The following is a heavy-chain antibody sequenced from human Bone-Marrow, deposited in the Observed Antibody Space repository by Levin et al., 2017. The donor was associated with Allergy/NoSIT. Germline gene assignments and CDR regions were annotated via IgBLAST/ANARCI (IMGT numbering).Heavy chain of an antibody. CDR2: IYYSGST. J-gene: IGHJ4*02. Sequence: PSETLSLTCTVSGGSISSSSYYWGWIRQPPGKGLEWIGSIYYSGSTYYNPSLKSRVTISVDTSKNQFSLKLSSVTAADTAVYYCARHPEYSSGWYYYFDYWGQGTLVTVSS. V-gene: IGHV4-39*01. CDR1: GGSISSSSYY. D-gene: IGHD6-19*01. CDR3: ARHPEYSSGWYYYFDY.